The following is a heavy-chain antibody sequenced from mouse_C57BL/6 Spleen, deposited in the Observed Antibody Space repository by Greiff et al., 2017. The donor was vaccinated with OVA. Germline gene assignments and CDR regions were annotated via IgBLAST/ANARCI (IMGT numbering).Heavy chain of an antibody. CDR1: GFTFSSYA. D-gene: IGHD2-4*01. J-gene: IGHJ3*01. V-gene: IGHV5-4*01. CDR2: ISDGGSYT. CDR3: ARDGPYYDSFAY. Sequence: DVKLVESGGGLVKPGGSLKLSCAASGFTFSSYAMSWVRQTPDKRLEWVATISDGGSYTYYPDNVKGRFTISRDNAKNNLYLQMSHLKSEDTAMYYCARDGPYYDSFAYWGQGTLVTVSA.